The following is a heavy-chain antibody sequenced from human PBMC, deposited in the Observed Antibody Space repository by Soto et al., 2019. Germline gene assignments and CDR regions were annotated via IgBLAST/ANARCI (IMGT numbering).Heavy chain of an antibody. V-gene: IGHV4-39*01. CDR1: GGSISSSSYY. CDR3: AGAYYDILTDNWFDP. J-gene: IGHJ5*02. CDR2: TYNSGST. D-gene: IGHD3-9*01. Sequence: QLQLQESVPGLVKPSETLSLTCTVSGGSISSSSYYWGRIRQPPGKGLEWIGSTYNSGSTYYNPSLKRRVTIAVETSKNQFSLKLSSVTAADTAVYYCAGAYYDILTDNWFDPWGQGPLVAVSS.